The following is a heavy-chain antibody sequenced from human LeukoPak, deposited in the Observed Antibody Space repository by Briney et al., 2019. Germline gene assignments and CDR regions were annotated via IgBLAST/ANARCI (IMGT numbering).Heavy chain of an antibody. CDR1: GFRFSSYG. J-gene: IGHJ4*02. D-gene: IGHD6-13*01. CDR2: VSYDGSNK. CDR3: AKDFTSSWYVGYYFDY. Sequence: TGGSLRLSCTASGFRFSSYGIHWVRQTPGKGLEWVALVSYDGSNKDYADSVKGRFTISRDNSKNTVYLQINSLRAEDTAVYYCAKDFTSSWYVGYYFDYWGQGTLVTVSS. V-gene: IGHV3-33*06.